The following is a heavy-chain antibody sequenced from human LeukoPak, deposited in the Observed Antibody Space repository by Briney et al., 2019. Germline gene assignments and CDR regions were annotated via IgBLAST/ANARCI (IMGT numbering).Heavy chain of an antibody. J-gene: IGHJ6*02. Sequence: SVKVSCKASGGTFSSYAISWVRQAPGQGLEWMGGIIPIFGTANYAQKFQGGVTITADESTSTAYMELSSLRSEDTAVYYCARTSGSYLRHYYYGMDVWGQGTTVTVSS. V-gene: IGHV1-69*13. CDR1: GGTFSSYA. D-gene: IGHD1-26*01. CDR3: ARTSGSYLRHYYYGMDV. CDR2: IIPIFGTA.